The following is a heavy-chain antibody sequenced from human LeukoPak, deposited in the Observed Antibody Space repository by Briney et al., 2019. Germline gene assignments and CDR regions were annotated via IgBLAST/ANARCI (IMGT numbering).Heavy chain of an antibody. Sequence: GESLKISCKGSGSSFTSYWIGWVRQLPGKGLEWMGIIYPGDSDTRYSPSFQGQVTISAAKSITTAYLQWSSLKASDTAMYYCARSSDSAHNWFDPWGQGTLVTVSS. J-gene: IGHJ5*02. CDR3: ARSSDSAHNWFDP. V-gene: IGHV5-51*01. CDR1: GSSFTSYW. CDR2: IYPGDSDT. D-gene: IGHD6-19*01.